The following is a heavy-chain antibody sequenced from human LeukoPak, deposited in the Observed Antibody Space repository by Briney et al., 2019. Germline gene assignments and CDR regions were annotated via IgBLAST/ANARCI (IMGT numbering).Heavy chain of an antibody. D-gene: IGHD6-13*01. CDR3: AKAPMEDSWYIHFDF. J-gene: IGHJ4*02. V-gene: IGHV3-23*01. CDR1: GFTFSTYA. CDR2: ITNTGSNT. Sequence: GGSLRLSCAASGFTFSTYAMTWVRQAPGKGLEWVSTITNTGSNTYYADSVKGRFTISRDNSKNTLYLQINSLRVEDTAIYYCAKAPMEDSWYIHFDFWGQGTLATVSS.